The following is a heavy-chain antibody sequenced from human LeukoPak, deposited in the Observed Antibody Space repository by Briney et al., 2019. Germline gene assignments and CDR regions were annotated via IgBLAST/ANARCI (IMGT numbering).Heavy chain of an antibody. J-gene: IGHJ4*02. CDR1: GYSFTTYW. CDR3: ARSYNSGWYSPSDY. Sequence: GESLKISCKGSGYSFTTYWIGWVRQMPGKGLEWMGIIHPGDSDTRYGPSFQGQVTISVDKSISTAYLHWSSLKASDTAMYYCARSYNSGWYSPSDYWGQGTLVTVSS. D-gene: IGHD6-19*01. CDR2: IHPGDSDT. V-gene: IGHV5-51*01.